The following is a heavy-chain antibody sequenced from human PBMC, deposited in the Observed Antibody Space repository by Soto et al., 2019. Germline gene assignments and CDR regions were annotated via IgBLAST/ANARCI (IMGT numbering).Heavy chain of an antibody. CDR2: ISSRSDTL. D-gene: IGHD2-15*01. CDR1: GFTFSAYA. Sequence: GGSLRLSCEGSGFTFSAYAMNWVRQAPGKGLEWVSYISSRSDTLYYADSVKGRFTISRDNAKNSVYLQVNNLRDEDTAVYYCARDWDIVILSVPIPNYNYGMDVWGQGTT. CDR3: ARDWDIVILSVPIPNYNYGMDV. J-gene: IGHJ6*02. V-gene: IGHV3-48*02.